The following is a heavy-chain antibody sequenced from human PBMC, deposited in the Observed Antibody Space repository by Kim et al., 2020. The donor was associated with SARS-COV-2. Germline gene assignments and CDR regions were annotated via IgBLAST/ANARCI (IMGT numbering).Heavy chain of an antibody. CDR2: IYYSGST. V-gene: IGHV4-28*01. Sequence: SETLSLTCAVSGYSISSSNWWGWIRQPPGKGLEWIGYIYYSGSTYYNPSLKSRVTMSVDTSKNQFSLKLSSVTAVDTAVYYCARKTPFGEFSNWGQGTLVTVSS. D-gene: IGHD3-10*01. CDR3: ARKTPFGEFSN. J-gene: IGHJ4*02. CDR1: GYSISSSNW.